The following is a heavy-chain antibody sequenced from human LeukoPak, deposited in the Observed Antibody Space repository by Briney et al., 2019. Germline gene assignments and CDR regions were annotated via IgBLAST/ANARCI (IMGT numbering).Heavy chain of an antibody. V-gene: IGHV3-53*01. CDR2: IYSGGST. D-gene: IGHD3-3*01. CDR3: ARGSFGVVPFDY. CDR1: GFTVSSNY. Sequence: PGGSLRLSCAASGFTVSSNYMSWVRQAPGKGLEWISVIYSGGSTYYADSVKGRFTISRDNSKNTLYLQMNSLRAEDTAVYYCARGSFGVVPFDYWGQGTLVTVSS. J-gene: IGHJ4*02.